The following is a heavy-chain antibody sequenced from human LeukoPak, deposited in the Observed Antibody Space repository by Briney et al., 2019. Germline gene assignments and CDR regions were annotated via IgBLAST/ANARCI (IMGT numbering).Heavy chain of an antibody. V-gene: IGHV3-21*01. CDR2: ISSSSSYI. D-gene: IGHD6-13*01. J-gene: IGHJ4*02. Sequence: GGSLRLSCAASGFTFSSYSMNWVRQAPGKGLEWVSSISSSSSYIYYADSVKGRFTISRDNSKNTLYLQMNSLRAEDTAVYYCARADITAAGTVPYYFDYWGQGILVTVSS. CDR1: GFTFSSYS. CDR3: ARADITAAGTVPYYFDY.